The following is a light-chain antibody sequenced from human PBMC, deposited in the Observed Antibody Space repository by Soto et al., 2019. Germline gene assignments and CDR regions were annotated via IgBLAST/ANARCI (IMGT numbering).Light chain of an antibody. V-gene: IGKV2-24*01. CDR3: MQATQFPLT. CDR1: QSLVHSDXNTY. Sequence: DIVMTQTPLSSPVTLGQPASISCRSSQSLVHSDXNTYLSWLQQRPGQPPRLLIYQISNRFSGVPDRFSGSGAGTDXTXKISRVEAEDVGVYYCMQATQFPLTFGGGTKVEI. J-gene: IGKJ4*01. CDR2: QIS.